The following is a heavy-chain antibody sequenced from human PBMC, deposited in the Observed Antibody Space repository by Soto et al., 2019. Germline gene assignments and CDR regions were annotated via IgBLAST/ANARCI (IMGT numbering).Heavy chain of an antibody. D-gene: IGHD3-10*01. J-gene: IGHJ4*02. CDR3: AKDRRYGSGTQPDY. CDR2: ISGSGGST. Sequence: GGSLRLSCAASGFTFSSYAMSWVRLAPGKGLEWVSAISGSGGSTYYADSVKGRFTISRDNYKNTLYLQMNSLRAEDTAVYYCAKDRRYGSGTQPDYWGQGTLVTVSS. V-gene: IGHV3-23*01. CDR1: GFTFSSYA.